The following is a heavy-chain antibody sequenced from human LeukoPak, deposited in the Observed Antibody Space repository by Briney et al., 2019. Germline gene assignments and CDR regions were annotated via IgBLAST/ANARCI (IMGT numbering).Heavy chain of an antibody. CDR3: AKGLPGVNWFDP. CDR1: GFTFSSYS. Sequence: GGSLRLSCAASGFTFSSYSMNWVRQAPGKGLEWVSAISGSGGSTYYADSVKGRFTISRDNSKNTLYLQMNSLRAEDTAVYYCAKGLPGVNWFDPWGQGTLVTVSS. CDR2: ISGSGGST. D-gene: IGHD7-27*01. J-gene: IGHJ5*02. V-gene: IGHV3-23*01.